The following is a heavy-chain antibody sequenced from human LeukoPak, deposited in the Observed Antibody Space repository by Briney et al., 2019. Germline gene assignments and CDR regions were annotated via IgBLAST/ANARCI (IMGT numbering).Heavy chain of an antibody. CDR2: INHSGST. CDR1: GGSFSGYY. D-gene: IGHD2-15*01. V-gene: IGHV4-34*01. CDR3: ARIGCSGGSCNPFDY. Sequence: TSETLSLTCAVYGGSFSGYYWSWIRQPPGKGLEWIGEINHSGSTNYNPSLKSRVTISVDTSKNQFSLKLSSVTAADTAVYYCARIGCSGGSCNPFDYWGQGTLVTVSS. J-gene: IGHJ4*02.